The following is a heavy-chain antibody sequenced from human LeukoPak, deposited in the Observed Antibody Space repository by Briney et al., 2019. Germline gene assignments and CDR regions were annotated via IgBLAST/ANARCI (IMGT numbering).Heavy chain of an antibody. CDR3: AREAYCGGDCYPPQPFGY. J-gene: IGHJ4*02. CDR1: GGSISSSSYY. D-gene: IGHD2-21*02. CDR2: TYYSGST. V-gene: IGHV4-39*07. Sequence: SETLSLTCTVSGGSISSSSYYWGWIRQPPGKGLEWIGSTYYSGSTYYNPSLKSRVTISVDTSKNQFSLKLSSVTAADTAVYYCAREAYCGGDCYPPQPFGYWGQGTLVTVSS.